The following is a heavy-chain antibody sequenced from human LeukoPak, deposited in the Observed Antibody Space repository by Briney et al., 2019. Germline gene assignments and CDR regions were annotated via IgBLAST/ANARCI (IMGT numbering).Heavy chain of an antibody. D-gene: IGHD6-13*01. CDR1: GFTFSSYS. CDR2: ISSSSSYI. V-gene: IGHV3-21*04. CDR3: AKDIIGRSSSWYFDY. J-gene: IGHJ4*02. Sequence: GGSLRLSCAASGFTFSSYSMNWVRQAPGKGLEWVSSISSSSSYIHYADSVKGRFTISRDNSKNSLYLQMNSLRTEDTALYYCAKDIIGRSSSWYFDYWGQGTLVTVSS.